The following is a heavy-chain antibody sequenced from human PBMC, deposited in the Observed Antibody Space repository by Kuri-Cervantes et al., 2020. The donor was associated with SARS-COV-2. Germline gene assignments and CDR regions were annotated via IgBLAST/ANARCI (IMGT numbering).Heavy chain of an antibody. J-gene: IGHJ4*02. Sequence: GGSLRLSCTGSGFTFGDYSMSWVRQAPGKGLEWVSAISGSGGSTYYADSVKGRFTISRDNSKNTLYLQMNSLRAEDTAVYYCAKHSRVAAADYFDYWGQGTLVTVSS. CDR1: GFTFGDYS. D-gene: IGHD6-13*01. CDR3: AKHSRVAAADYFDY. CDR2: ISGSGGST. V-gene: IGHV3-23*01.